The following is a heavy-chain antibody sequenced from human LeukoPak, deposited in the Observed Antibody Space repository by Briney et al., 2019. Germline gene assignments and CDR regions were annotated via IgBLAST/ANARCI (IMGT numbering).Heavy chain of an antibody. CDR3: ARAVPRMGAAAIDWFDP. J-gene: IGHJ5*02. CDR1: GGSVNSGTYY. D-gene: IGHD2-2*02. V-gene: IGHV4-61*01. CDR2: IYYSGST. Sequence: SETLSLTCTVSGGSVNSGTYYWNWIRQPPGKGLEWIGYIYYSGSTNYNPSLKSRVTISVDTSKNQFSLKLSSVTAADTAVYYCARAVPRMGAAAIDWFDPWGQGTLVTVSS.